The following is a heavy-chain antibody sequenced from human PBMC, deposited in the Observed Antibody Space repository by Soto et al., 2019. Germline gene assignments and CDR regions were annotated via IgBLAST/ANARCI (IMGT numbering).Heavy chain of an antibody. J-gene: IGHJ3*02. Sequence: AASVKVSCKASGYTFTSYDINWVRQATGQGLEWMGWMNPNSGNTGYAQKFQGRVTMTRNTSISTAYMELSSLRSEDTAVYYCARGGYYDFWSGYLGYDAFDIWGQGTMVTVSS. CDR1: GYTFTSYD. CDR2: MNPNSGNT. D-gene: IGHD3-3*01. V-gene: IGHV1-8*01. CDR3: ARGGYYDFWSGYLGYDAFDI.